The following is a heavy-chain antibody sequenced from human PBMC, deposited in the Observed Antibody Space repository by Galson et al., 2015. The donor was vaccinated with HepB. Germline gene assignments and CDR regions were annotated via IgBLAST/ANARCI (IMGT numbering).Heavy chain of an antibody. D-gene: IGHD1-26*01. CDR3: ARENIGSYYGMDV. CDR2: ISYDGSNK. V-gene: IGHV3-30-3*01. J-gene: IGHJ6*02. Sequence: SLRLSCAASGFTFSSYAMHWVRQAPGKGLEWVAVISYDGSNKYYADSVKGRFTISRDNSKNTLYLQMSSLRAEDTAVYYCARENIGSYYGMDVWGQGTTVTVSS. CDR1: GFTFSSYA.